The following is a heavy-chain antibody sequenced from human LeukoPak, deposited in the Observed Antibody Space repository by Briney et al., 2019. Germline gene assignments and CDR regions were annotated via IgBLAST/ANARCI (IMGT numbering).Heavy chain of an antibody. J-gene: IGHJ4*02. CDR2: IRYDGSNK. V-gene: IGHV3-30*02. CDR1: GFTFSSYG. CDR3: AKAGTKTHYGSGSYPFDY. D-gene: IGHD3-10*01. Sequence: GGSLRLSCAASGFTFSSYGMHWVRQAPGKGLEWVAFIRYDGSNKYYADSVKGRFTISRDNSKNTLYLQMNSLRAEDTAVYYCAKAGTKTHYGSGSYPFDYWGQGTLVTVSS.